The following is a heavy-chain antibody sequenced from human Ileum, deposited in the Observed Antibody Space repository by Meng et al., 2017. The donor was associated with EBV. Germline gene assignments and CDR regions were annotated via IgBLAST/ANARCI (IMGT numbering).Heavy chain of an antibody. Sequence: QLQLSESGPGLVNPSGTLSLTCAVSGGSISVSTWWSWVRQSPEKGLEWIGEMSDSGITHYNPSLKSRVTISADKSNNQFSLKLTSVTSADTAVYFCAKNGEKYFEYWGQGTLVTVSS. V-gene: IGHV4-4*02. CDR1: GGSISVSTW. CDR2: MSDSGIT. CDR3: AKNGEKYFEY. J-gene: IGHJ4*02.